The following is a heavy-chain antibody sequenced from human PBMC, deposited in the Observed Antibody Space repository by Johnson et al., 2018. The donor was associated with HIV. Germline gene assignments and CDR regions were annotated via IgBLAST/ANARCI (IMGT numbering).Heavy chain of an antibody. CDR2: IRYDGSNK. CDR3: ARSYYDYVWGSYNTYYPGTPAVYAFDI. J-gene: IGHJ3*02. Sequence: QVQLVESGGGVVQPGRSLRLSCVASGFTFRSYGMHWVRQAPGKGLEWVAFIRYDGSNKYYADSVKGRFTISRDNSKNTLYLQMNSLRAEDTAVYYCARSYYDYVWGSYNTYYPGTPAVYAFDIWGQGTMVTVSS. D-gene: IGHD3-16*01. CDR1: GFTFRSYG. V-gene: IGHV3-33*08.